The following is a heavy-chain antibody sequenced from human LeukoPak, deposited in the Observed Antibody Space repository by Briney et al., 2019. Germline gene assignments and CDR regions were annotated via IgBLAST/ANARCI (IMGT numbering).Heavy chain of an antibody. D-gene: IGHD3-10*01. CDR2: IIPIFGTA. V-gene: IGHV1-69*13. J-gene: IGHJ6*03. CDR3: ARQGTVRWFGELSDYYCYMDV. CDR1: GYTFTSYG. Sequence: SVKVSCKASGYTFTSYGISWVRQAPGQGLEWMGGIIPIFGTANYAQKFQGRVTITADESTSTAYMELSSLRSEDTAVYYCARQGTVRWFGELSDYYCYMDVWGKGTTVTISS.